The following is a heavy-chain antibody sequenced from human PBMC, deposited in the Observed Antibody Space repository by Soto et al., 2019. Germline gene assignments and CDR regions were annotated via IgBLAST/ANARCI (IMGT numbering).Heavy chain of an antibody. CDR1: GGTFSSYA. Sequence: ASVKVSCKASGGTFSSYAISWVRQAPGQGLEWMGGIIPIFGTANYAQKFQGRVTITADESTSTAYMELSSLRSEDTAVYYCATPDTYYDFWSGYLWDYWGQGTLVTVSS. CDR2: IIPIFGTA. J-gene: IGHJ4*02. V-gene: IGHV1-69*13. D-gene: IGHD3-3*01. CDR3: ATPDTYYDFWSGYLWDY.